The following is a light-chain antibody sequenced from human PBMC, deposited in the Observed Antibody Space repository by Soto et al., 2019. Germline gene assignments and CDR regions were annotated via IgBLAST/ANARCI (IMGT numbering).Light chain of an antibody. CDR1: SSNIGSNY. J-gene: IGLJ3*02. CDR2: KNN. V-gene: IGLV1-47*01. Sequence: QPVLTQPPSASGTPGQTVTISCSGSSSNIGSNYVYWYQQLPGTAPKLLILKNNQRPSGVPGRFSGSRSGTSASLAITGLRSEDEAVYYCAAWDDSLSGRLFGGGTKLTVL. CDR3: AAWDDSLSGRL.